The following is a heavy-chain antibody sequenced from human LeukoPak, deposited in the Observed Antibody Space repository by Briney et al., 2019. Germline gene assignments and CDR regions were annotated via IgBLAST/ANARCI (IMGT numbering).Heavy chain of an antibody. V-gene: IGHV1-2*02. CDR3: ARDKDFVVVVPATDAFDI. D-gene: IGHD2-15*01. J-gene: IGHJ3*02. Sequence: ASVKLSCKVSGFTFTNYYIHWVRQATGQGREWMGRINPHSGGTNYAQKLQGRVTMTRDTSISTAYMELSSLRSDDTAVYYCARDKDFVVVVPATDAFDIWGQGTMVTVSS. CDR1: GFTFTNYY. CDR2: INPHSGGT.